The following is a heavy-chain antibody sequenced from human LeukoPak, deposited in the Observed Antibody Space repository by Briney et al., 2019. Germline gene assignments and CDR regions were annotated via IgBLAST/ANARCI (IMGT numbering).Heavy chain of an antibody. D-gene: IGHD2-2*01. CDR2: IFDTGAN. V-gene: IGHV4-39*01. CDR1: GGSISSTTYY. J-gene: IGHJ5*02. CDR3: ARQMPSDGWFDP. Sequence: SETLSLTCTLSGGSISSTTYYWGWIRQPPGKGLEWIASIFDTGANYYNPSLNSRVTISVDRSKSQFFLNVRSVTAADTAVYYCARQMPSDGWFDPWGQGTLVTVSS.